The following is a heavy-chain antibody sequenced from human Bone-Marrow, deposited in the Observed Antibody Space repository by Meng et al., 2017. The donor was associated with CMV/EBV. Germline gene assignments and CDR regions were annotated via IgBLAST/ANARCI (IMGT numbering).Heavy chain of an antibody. Sequence: LRLSCAASGFTFSSYVMHWVRQAPGKGLEWVAVISYDGSNKYYADSVKGRFTISRDSSKNTLYLQMDSLRPEDTAVYYCARVTGYFDYWGQGTLVTVSS. J-gene: IGHJ4*02. CDR1: GFTFSSYV. D-gene: IGHD1-1*01. CDR2: ISYDGSNK. V-gene: IGHV3-30-3*01. CDR3: ARVTGYFDY.